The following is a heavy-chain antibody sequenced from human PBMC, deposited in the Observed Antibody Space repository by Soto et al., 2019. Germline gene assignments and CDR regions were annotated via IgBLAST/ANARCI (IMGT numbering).Heavy chain of an antibody. CDR2: IIPILGIA. J-gene: IGHJ4*02. CDR1: GGTFSSYT. CDR3: ARAYGSGSYDY. D-gene: IGHD3-10*01. V-gene: IGHV1-69*02. Sequence: QVQLVQSGAEVKKPGSSVKVSCKASGGTFSSYTISWVRQAPGQGLEWMGRIIPILGIANYAQKFQGRVMITADKSTSTAYMELSSLRSEDTAVYYCARAYGSGSYDYWGQGTLVTVSS.